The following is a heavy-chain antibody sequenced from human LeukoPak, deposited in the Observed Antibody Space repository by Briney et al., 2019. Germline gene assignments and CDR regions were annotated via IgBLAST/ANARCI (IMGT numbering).Heavy chain of an antibody. Sequence: ASVKVSCEASGYTFTSYYMHWVRQAPGQGLEWMGIINPSGGSTSYAQKFQGRVTMTRDMSTSTVYMELSSLRSDDTAVYYCARDSGWAVFDYWGQGTLVTVSS. D-gene: IGHD6-19*01. CDR3: ARDSGWAVFDY. CDR1: GYTFTSYY. CDR2: INPSGGST. V-gene: IGHV1-46*01. J-gene: IGHJ4*02.